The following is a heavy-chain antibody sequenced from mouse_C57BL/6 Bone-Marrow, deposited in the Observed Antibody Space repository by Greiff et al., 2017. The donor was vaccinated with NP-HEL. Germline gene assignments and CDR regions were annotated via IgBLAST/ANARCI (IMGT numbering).Heavy chain of an antibody. Sequence: QVQLKQSGAELVRPGTSVKMSCKASGYTFTNYWIGWAKQRPGHGLEWIGDIYPGGGYTNYNEKFKGKATLTADKSSSTAYMQFSSLTSEDSAIYDCARSHYSNYDYAMDYWGQGTSVTVSS. CDR3: ARSHYSNYDYAMDY. CDR1: GYTFTNYW. J-gene: IGHJ4*01. D-gene: IGHD2-5*01. V-gene: IGHV1-63*01. CDR2: IYPGGGYT.